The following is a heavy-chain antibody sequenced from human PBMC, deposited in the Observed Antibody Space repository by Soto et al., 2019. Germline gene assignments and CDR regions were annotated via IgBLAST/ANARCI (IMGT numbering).Heavy chain of an antibody. J-gene: IGHJ4*02. D-gene: IGHD3-22*01. CDR2: ISGSGGST. CDR1: GFPFYSYA. Sequence: GGSLKLSCAAPGFPFYSYAMSWVRPAPGKGLEWVSAISGSGGSTYYADSVKGRFTISRDNSKNTLYLQMNSLRAEDTAVYYCAKDYYYDSSGYYYSTFDYWGQGTLVTVSS. V-gene: IGHV3-23*01. CDR3: AKDYYYDSSGYYYSTFDY.